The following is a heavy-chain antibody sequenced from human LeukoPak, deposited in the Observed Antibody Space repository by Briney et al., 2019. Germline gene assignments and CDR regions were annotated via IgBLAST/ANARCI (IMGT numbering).Heavy chain of an antibody. V-gene: IGHV1-69*13. J-gene: IGHJ4*02. CDR1: GGAFSNYA. D-gene: IGHD2-2*01. Sequence: SVKVSCKASGGAFSNYAINWVRQAPGQGLEWMGGIIPIFGTANYVQKSRGRVTITADESTSTAYMEMSNLRSEDTAVYYCATGLGYCSTTSCLEVDYWGQGTLVTVSS. CDR3: ATGLGYCSTTSCLEVDY. CDR2: IIPIFGTA.